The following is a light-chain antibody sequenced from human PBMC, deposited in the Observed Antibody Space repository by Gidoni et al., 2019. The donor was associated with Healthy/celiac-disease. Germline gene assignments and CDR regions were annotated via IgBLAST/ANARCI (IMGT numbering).Light chain of an antibody. CDR1: QSVSSSY. V-gene: IGKV3-20*01. J-gene: IGKJ1*01. CDR2: GAS. Sequence: EIVLTQSPGTLSLSPWDRATLSCRASQSVSSSYLAWYQQKPGQPPRLLIYGASSRATGIPDRCSGGGSGTDFTHTSSRLEPEDFAVYYCQQYGSSPQTFGQGTKVEIK. CDR3: QQYGSSPQT.